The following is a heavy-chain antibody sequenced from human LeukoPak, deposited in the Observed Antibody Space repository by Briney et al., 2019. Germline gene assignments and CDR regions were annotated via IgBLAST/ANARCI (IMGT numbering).Heavy chain of an antibody. J-gene: IGHJ4*02. CDR3: ARERGHYIVATIQPPIY. D-gene: IGHD5-12*01. V-gene: IGHV1-18*01. CDR2: ISAYNGNT. CDR1: GYTFTSYG. Sequence: PWASVTVSCKASGYTFTSYGISWVRQAPGQGLEWMGWISAYNGNTNYAQKLQGRVTMTRDTSTSTVYMELSSLRSEDTAVYYCARERGHYIVATIQPPIYWGQGTLVTVSS.